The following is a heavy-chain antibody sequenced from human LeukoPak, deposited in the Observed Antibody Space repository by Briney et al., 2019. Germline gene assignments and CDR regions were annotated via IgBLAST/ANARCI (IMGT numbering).Heavy chain of an antibody. CDR2: ISSSSSYI. Sequence: GGSLRLSCAASGFTFSNYGLSWVRQAPGKGLEWVSSISSSSSYIYYADSVKGRFTISRDNAKNSLYLQMNSLRAEDTAVYYCAREQGRHQLLSRRANYYYMDVWGKGTTVTVSS. J-gene: IGHJ6*03. V-gene: IGHV3-21*01. D-gene: IGHD2-2*01. CDR1: GFTFSNYG. CDR3: AREQGRHQLLSRRANYYYMDV.